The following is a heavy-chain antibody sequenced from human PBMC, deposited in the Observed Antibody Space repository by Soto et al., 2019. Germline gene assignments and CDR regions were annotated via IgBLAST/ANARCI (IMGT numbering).Heavy chain of an antibody. CDR2: IYDSGNT. D-gene: IGHD7-27*01. V-gene: IGHV4-4*02. J-gene: IGHJ6*02. CDR3: ATCQLGEYYYAMDI. CDR1: GDSITTYKW. Sequence: PSETLSLTCGVPGDSITTYKWWTWVRQTPGKGLEWIGEIYDSGNTRYNPSLKSRVTISKDTSKNELSLKLNSVTVADTAVYYCATCQLGEYYYAMDIWGQGTTVTVSS.